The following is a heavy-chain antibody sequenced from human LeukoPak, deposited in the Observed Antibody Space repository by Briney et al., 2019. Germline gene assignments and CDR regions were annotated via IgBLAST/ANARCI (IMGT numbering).Heavy chain of an antibody. V-gene: IGHV3-64D*06. CDR1: GFTFSTYV. Sequence: GGSLRLSCSVSGFTFSTYVMHWVRQAPGKGLEYVSAISSNGDNTYYADSVKGRFTISRDNSKNTLYLQMSSLRPGDTAVYFCVRGTGYWGQGTLVPVSS. CDR2: ISSNGDNT. CDR3: VRGTGY. J-gene: IGHJ4*02.